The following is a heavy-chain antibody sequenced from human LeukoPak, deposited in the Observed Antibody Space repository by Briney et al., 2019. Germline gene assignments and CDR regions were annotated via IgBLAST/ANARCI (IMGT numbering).Heavy chain of an antibody. CDR3: ARDYNYYYYMDV. V-gene: IGHV3-11*04. Sequence: KPGGSLRLSCAASGFTFSDYYMSWIRQAPGKGLEWISYISDSGDSGSTIYYADSVKGRFTISRDNAKNSLYLQMNNLRAEDTAIYYCARDYNYYYYMDVWGKGTTVTVSS. CDR1: GFTFSDYY. D-gene: IGHD3-10*01. CDR2: ISDSGDSGSTI. J-gene: IGHJ6*03.